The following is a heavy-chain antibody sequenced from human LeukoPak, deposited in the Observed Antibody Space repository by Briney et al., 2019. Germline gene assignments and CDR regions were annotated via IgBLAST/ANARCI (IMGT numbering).Heavy chain of an antibody. CDR2: IRSKANSYAT. Sequence: GGSLRLSCAASGFTFSGSAMHWVRQASGKGLEWVGRIRSKANSYATAYAASVKGRFTISRDDSKNTAYLQMNSLKTEDTAVYYCTREYDSSGYYLTTDAFVIWGQGTMVTVSS. D-gene: IGHD3-22*01. J-gene: IGHJ3*02. CDR3: TREYDSSGYYLTTDAFVI. V-gene: IGHV3-73*01. CDR1: GFTFSGSA.